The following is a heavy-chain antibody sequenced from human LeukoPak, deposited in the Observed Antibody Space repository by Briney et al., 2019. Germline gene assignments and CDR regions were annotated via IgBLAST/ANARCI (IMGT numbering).Heavy chain of an antibody. CDR3: ARDPPLTGDYYFDY. Sequence: GGSLRLSCAASGFTFSSYGMHWVRQAPGKGLEWVAVISYDGSNKYYADSVKGRFTISRDNAKNSLYLQMNSLRDEDTAVYYCARDPPLTGDYYFDYWGQGTLVTVSS. D-gene: IGHD7-27*01. V-gene: IGHV3-30*03. J-gene: IGHJ4*02. CDR1: GFTFSSYG. CDR2: ISYDGSNK.